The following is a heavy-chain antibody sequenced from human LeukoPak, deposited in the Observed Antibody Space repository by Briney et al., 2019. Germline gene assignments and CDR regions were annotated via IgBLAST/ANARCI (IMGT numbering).Heavy chain of an antibody. Sequence: SETLSLTCAVYGGSFSGYYWSWIRQPPGKGLEWIGEINHSGSTNYNPSLKSRVTISVDTSKNQFSLKLSSVTAADTAVYYCARLGRYDYVWGSYLRSRGAFDYWGQGTLVTVSS. CDR2: INHSGST. CDR3: ARLGRYDYVWGSYLRSRGAFDY. D-gene: IGHD3-16*02. CDR1: GGSFSGYY. V-gene: IGHV4-34*01. J-gene: IGHJ4*02.